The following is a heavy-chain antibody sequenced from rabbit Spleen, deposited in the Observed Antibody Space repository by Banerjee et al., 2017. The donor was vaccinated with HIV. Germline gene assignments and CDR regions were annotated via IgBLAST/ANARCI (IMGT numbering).Heavy chain of an antibody. Sequence: QEQLVESGGGLVQPEGSLTLTCTASGFSFSSSYYICWVRQAPGKGLEWIACIYAGSSGSTYYANWAKGRFTISKTSSTTVTLQMTSLTVADTATYFCARGSATMTMVITGYYLNLWGQGTLVTVS. J-gene: IGHJ4*01. CDR2: IYAGSSGST. D-gene: IGHD2-1*01. CDR3: ARGSATMTMVITGYYLNL. CDR1: GFSFSSSYY. V-gene: IGHV1S45*01.